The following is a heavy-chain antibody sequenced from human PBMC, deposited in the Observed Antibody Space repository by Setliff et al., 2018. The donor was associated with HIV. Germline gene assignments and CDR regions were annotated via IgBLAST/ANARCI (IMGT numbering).Heavy chain of an antibody. CDR3: ARESVAVAVGWFDP. CDR1: GGSFSGYY. D-gene: IGHD6-19*01. J-gene: IGHJ5*02. Sequence: PSETLSLTCAVCGGSFSGYYWSWIRQPPGKGLEWIGEINHSGSTNYNPSLKSRVTISVDTSKNQFSLKLSSVTAADTAVYYCARESVAVAVGWFDPWGQGTLVTVSS. CDR2: INHSGST. V-gene: IGHV4-34*01.